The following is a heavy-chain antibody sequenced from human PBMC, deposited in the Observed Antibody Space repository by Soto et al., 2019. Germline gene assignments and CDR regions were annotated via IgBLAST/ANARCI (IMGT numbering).Heavy chain of an antibody. CDR2: TGGLETDT. CDR3: AKDRMSYNSVWDPFDI. D-gene: IGHD1-26*01. V-gene: IGHV3-23*01. CDR1: GFTFSTYA. Sequence: EVQLLESGGGLVQPGESLRLSCAASGFTFSTYAMSWVRQAPGKGLEWVAGTGGLETDTYYADSVRGRFTISRDNSRSPLVLQMTSRRADDTAIYYCAKDRMSYNSVWDPFDIWGQGTVVIVSS. J-gene: IGHJ3*02.